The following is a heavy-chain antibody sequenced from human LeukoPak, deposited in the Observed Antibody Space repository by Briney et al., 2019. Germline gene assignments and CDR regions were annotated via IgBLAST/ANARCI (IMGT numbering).Heavy chain of an antibody. J-gene: IGHJ4*02. Sequence: SETLSLTCTVSGGSISSCSYYWSWIRQPAGKGLGWIGRIYTSGSTNYNPSLKSRVTISVDTSKNQFSLKLSSVTAADTAVYYCARDSIAVAGFHYWGQGTLVTVSS. CDR2: IYTSGST. CDR1: GGSISSCSYY. CDR3: ARDSIAVAGFHY. D-gene: IGHD6-19*01. V-gene: IGHV4-61*02.